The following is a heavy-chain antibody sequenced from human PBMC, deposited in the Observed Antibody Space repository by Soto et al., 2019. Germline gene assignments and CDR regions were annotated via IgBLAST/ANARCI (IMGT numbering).Heavy chain of an antibody. Sequence: QVQLVQSGAEVKKPGSSVKVSCEASGDTFSTYTISWVRQVPGQGLAWMGRIIPVLKKINYAQKLQGRVTFTANKATYTVYMELSGLGTQDAAVYYCVRAYKAYEPSYDSWGQGTVVTVSS. V-gene: IGHV1-69*02. D-gene: IGHD2-21*01. J-gene: IGHJ4*02. CDR1: GDTFSTYT. CDR2: IIPVLKKI. CDR3: VRAYKAYEPSYDS.